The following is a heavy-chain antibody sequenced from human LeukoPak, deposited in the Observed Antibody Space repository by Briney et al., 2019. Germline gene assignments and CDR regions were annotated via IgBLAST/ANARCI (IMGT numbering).Heavy chain of an antibody. CDR3: ARDHCTNGVCYIIDY. Sequence: ASVKVSCKASGYTFTGYYMHWVRQAPGQGLEWMGWINPNSGGTNYAQKFQGRVTMTRDTSISTAYMELSRLRSDDTAVYYCARDHCTNGVCYIIDYWGQGTLVTVSS. J-gene: IGHJ4*02. D-gene: IGHD2-8*01. V-gene: IGHV1-2*02. CDR1: GYTFTGYY. CDR2: INPNSGGT.